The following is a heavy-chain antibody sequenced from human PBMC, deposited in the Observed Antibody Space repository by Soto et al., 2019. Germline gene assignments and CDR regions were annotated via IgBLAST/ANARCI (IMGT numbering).Heavy chain of an antibody. D-gene: IGHD2-15*01. J-gene: IGHJ4*02. CDR2: ISSDGSDK. Sequence: QVQLVESGGGVVQPGRSPRLYCAASGITFRNFGMHWVRQAPGKGLEWVAAISSDGSDKYYSDSVKGRFTISRDNSKNTLFLQMNSLRVEDTAVYYCGKGSEVARQELDYWGQGTLVTVSS. CDR1: GITFRNFG. V-gene: IGHV3-30*18. CDR3: GKGSEVARQELDY.